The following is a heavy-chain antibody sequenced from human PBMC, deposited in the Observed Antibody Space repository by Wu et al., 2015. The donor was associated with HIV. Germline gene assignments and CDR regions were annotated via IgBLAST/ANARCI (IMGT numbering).Heavy chain of an antibody. CDR3: AREAAWDYYDSSGSYYFDY. D-gene: IGHD3-22*01. CDR2: IIPIFGTA. V-gene: IGHV1-69*13. CDR1: GGTFSSYA. Sequence: QVQLVQSGAEVKKPGSSVKVSCKASGGTFSSYAISWVRQAPGQGLEWMGRIIPIFGTANYAQKFQGRVTITADESTSTAYMELSSLRSEDTAVYYCAREAAWDYYDSSGSYYFDYWGQGTLVTVSS. J-gene: IGHJ4*02.